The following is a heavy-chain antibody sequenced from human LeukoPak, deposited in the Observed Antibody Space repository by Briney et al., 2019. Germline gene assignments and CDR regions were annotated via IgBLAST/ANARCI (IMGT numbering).Heavy chain of an antibody. CDR2: ISAYNGNT. CDR1: GYIFTGYG. D-gene: IGHD3-22*01. J-gene: IGHJ6*02. Sequence: ASVKVSCKASGYIFTGYGIGWVRQAPGQGLEWMGWISAYNGNTDYAQKLQGRVTMTTDTSTSTAYMELRSLRSDDTAVYYCARCDSSGYWYGMDVWGQGTPVTVSS. CDR3: ARCDSSGYWYGMDV. V-gene: IGHV1-18*01.